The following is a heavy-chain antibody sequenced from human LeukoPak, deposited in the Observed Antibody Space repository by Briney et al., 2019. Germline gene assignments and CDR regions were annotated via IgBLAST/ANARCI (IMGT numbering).Heavy chain of an antibody. CDR3: ARDTRGESDY. CDR2: ISSSSSTI. D-gene: IGHD2-2*01. V-gene: IGHV3-48*04. J-gene: IGHJ4*02. CDR1: GFTFDTYS. Sequence: GGSLRLSCAASGFTFDTYSMNWVRQAPGKGLEWVSYISSSSSTIYYADSVKGRFTISRDNAKNSLYLQMNSLRAEDTAVYYCARDTRGESDYWGQGTLVTVSS.